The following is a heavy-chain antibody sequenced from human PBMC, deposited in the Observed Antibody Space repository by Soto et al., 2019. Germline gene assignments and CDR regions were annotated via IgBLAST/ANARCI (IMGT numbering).Heavy chain of an antibody. V-gene: IGHV1-18*01. CDR1: DYTFNSHG. Sequence: QVQLGQSGAELKKPGASVKVSCKASDYTFNSHGISWARKAPGQGLEWMGWLSGDNGDIKYAQKIQGGVTMNTDMSACTVYRVVRRLSSAATAVYFCVGSRGFGFDFWGQGTVVSVAS. CDR3: VGSRGFGFDF. J-gene: IGHJ4*02. D-gene: IGHD3-22*01. CDR2: LSGDNGDI.